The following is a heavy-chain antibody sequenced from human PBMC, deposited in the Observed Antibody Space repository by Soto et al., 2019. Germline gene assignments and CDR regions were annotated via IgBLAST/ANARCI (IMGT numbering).Heavy chain of an antibody. D-gene: IGHD6-6*01. Sequence: PSETLSLTCSVSGGSLSSNIYYWGWIRQPPGKCLEWIVSIYYSGRTYYNASLMSRVTMSVDTSKNQFSLKLSSLTAADTAVYYCARHPTASTHGMDVWGQGTPVTVSS. CDR3: ARHPTASTHGMDV. CDR2: IYYSGRT. V-gene: IGHV4-39*01. CDR1: GGSLSSNIYY. J-gene: IGHJ6*02.